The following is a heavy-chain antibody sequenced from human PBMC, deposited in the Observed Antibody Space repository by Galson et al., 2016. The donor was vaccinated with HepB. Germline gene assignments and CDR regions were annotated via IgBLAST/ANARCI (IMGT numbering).Heavy chain of an antibody. CDR3: ARGSGEYSWAPCGYYYGIDV. D-gene: IGHD3-10*01. Sequence: SLRLSCAASGFTFSSFSIHWVRQAPGRGLEWVSSISTSGNYIHYAPSVKGRFTMSRDNATNSLCLQMSSLRAEDTAVYYCARGSGEYSWAPCGYYYGIDVWGQGTTVTVSS. V-gene: IGHV3-21*01. CDR1: GFTFSSFS. CDR2: ISTSGNYI. J-gene: IGHJ6*02.